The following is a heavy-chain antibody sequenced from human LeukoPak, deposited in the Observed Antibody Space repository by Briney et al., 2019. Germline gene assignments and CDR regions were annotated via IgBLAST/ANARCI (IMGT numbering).Heavy chain of an antibody. Sequence: SETLSLTXAVYGGSFRGYYWSWIRQPPGKGLEWIGEINHSGSTNYNPSLKSRVTISVDTSKNQFSLKLSSVTAADTAVYYCARGFLRRWFDPWGQGTLVTVSS. V-gene: IGHV4-34*01. CDR1: GGSFRGYY. CDR2: INHSGST. CDR3: ARGFLRRWFDP. D-gene: IGHD2/OR15-2a*01. J-gene: IGHJ5*02.